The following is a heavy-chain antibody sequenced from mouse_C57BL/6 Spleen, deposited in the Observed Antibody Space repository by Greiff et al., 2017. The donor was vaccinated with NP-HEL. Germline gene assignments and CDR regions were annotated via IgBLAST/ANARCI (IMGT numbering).Heavy chain of an antibody. CDR2: INPGSGGT. Sequence: QVQLQQSGAELVRPGTSVKVSCKASGYAFTNYLIEWVKQRPGQGLEWIGVINPGSGGTNYNEKFKGKATLTADKSSSTAYMQLSSLTSEDSAVYFGASDYYGSSYWYFDVWGTGTTVTVSS. CDR3: ASDYYGSSYWYFDV. D-gene: IGHD1-1*01. J-gene: IGHJ1*03. V-gene: IGHV1-54*01. CDR1: GYAFTNYL.